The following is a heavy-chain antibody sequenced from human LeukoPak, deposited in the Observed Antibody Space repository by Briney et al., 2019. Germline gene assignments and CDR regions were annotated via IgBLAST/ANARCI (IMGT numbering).Heavy chain of an antibody. Sequence: ASVKVSCKASGYTFTSYDINWVRQATGQGLEWMGWMNPNSGNTGYAQKFLGRVTMTRNTSISTAYMELSSLRSEDTAVYYCARAGCSGGCCYYSSGWYGVSNYWGQGTLVTVSS. CDR3: ARAGCSGGCCYYSSGWYGVSNY. CDR1: GYTFTSYD. J-gene: IGHJ4*02. CDR2: MNPNSGNT. D-gene: IGHD2-15*01. V-gene: IGHV1-8*01.